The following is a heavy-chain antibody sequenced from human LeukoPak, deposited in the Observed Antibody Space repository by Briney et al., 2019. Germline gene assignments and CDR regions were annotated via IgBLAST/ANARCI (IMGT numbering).Heavy chain of an antibody. CDR2: INPNTGDT. V-gene: IGHV1-2*02. Sequence: ASVKVSCKASGYPFIDYYLRRVRQAPGQGLEWMGCINPNTGDTNSAQNFQGRVIMTRDTSITTAYMELSRLKSDDTALYYCASKGAGHCYDASCMGSFDLWGQGTTVAVSS. CDR3: ASKGAGHCYDASCMGSFDL. CDR1: GYPFIDYY. D-gene: IGHD2-15*01. J-gene: IGHJ3*01.